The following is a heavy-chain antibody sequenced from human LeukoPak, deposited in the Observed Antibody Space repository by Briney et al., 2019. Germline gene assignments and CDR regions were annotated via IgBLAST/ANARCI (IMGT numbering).Heavy chain of an antibody. CDR3: ARDTFTEVRYYYYYMDV. CDR2: INPNSGGT. Sequence: ASVKVSCKASGYTFTGYYMHWVRQAPGQGLEWMGWINPNSGGTNYAQKLQGRVTMTTDTSTSTAYMELRSLRSDDTAVYYCARDTFTEVRYYYYYMDVWGKGTTVTVSS. V-gene: IGHV1-2*02. CDR1: GYTFTGYY. J-gene: IGHJ6*03. D-gene: IGHD4-11*01.